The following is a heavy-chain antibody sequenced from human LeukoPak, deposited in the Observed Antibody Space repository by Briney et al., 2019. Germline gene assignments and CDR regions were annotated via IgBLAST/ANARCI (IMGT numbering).Heavy chain of an antibody. V-gene: IGHV4-61*01. J-gene: IGHJ6*03. CDR3: ARVNYDFWSGYLTYYYYYMDV. D-gene: IGHD3-3*01. CDR1: GYSISSGYY. Sequence: PSETLSLTCTVSGYSISSGYYWSWIRQPPGKGLEWIGYIYYSGSTNYNPSLKSRVTISVDTSKNQFSLKLSSVTAADTAVYYCARVNYDFWSGYLTYYYYYMDVWGKGTTVTVSS. CDR2: IYYSGST.